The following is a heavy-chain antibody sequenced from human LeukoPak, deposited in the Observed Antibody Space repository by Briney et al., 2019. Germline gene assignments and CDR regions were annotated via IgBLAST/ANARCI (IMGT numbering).Heavy chain of an antibody. J-gene: IGHJ4*02. CDR2: ISPNSGGT. CDR3: SVWFGELSH. D-gene: IGHD3-10*01. Sequence: GASVKDSCKTSGYTFTDYNIHWVRQAPGQGLEWVGWISPNSGGTNYAQRFQGMVTMTRDTSISTAYMDLSSLKSDDTATYYCSVWFGELSHWGQGTLVTVSS. CDR1: GYTFTDYN. V-gene: IGHV1-2*02.